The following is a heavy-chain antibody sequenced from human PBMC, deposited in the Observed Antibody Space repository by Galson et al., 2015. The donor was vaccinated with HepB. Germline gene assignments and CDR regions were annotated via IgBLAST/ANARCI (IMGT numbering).Heavy chain of an antibody. CDR1: GFTFSSYG. D-gene: IGHD6-19*01. J-gene: IGHJ6*02. Sequence: SLRLSCAASGFTFSSYGMHWVRQAPGKGLEWVAVIWYDGSNKYYADSVKGRFTISRDNSKNTLYLQMNSLRAEDTAVYYCARAISSGWQGLYYYYGMDVWGQGTTVTVSS. V-gene: IGHV3-33*01. CDR3: ARAISSGWQGLYYYYGMDV. CDR2: IWYDGSNK.